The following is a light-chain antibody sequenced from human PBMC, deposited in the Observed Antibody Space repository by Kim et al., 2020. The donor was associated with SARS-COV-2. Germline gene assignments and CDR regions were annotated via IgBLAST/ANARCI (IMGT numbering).Light chain of an antibody. J-gene: IGKJ2*01. CDR2: ASS. V-gene: IGKV1-9*01. CDR1: QDISPY. CDR3: QQVKTFPRT. Sequence: SASVGDRVTFTCRASQDISPYVAWYQQKPGKAPKLLIYASSTLQSGVPSRFSGGGSGTEFTLTISSLQPEDFATYYCQQVKTFPRTFGQGTKLGI.